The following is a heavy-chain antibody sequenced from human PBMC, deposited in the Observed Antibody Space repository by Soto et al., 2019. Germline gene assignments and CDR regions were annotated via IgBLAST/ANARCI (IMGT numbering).Heavy chain of an antibody. D-gene: IGHD3-10*01. CDR3: AKGGYGWGLFDN. CDR1: GLTFTNYA. CDR2: ITGSGSNT. Sequence: GGSLRLSCAASGLTFTNYAMSWVRQAPGKGLEWVSTITGSGSNTYYAASVTGRFTISRDNSKNTLYLQMNSLRVEDTAVYYCAKGGYGWGLFDNWGQGTLVTVSS. V-gene: IGHV3-23*01. J-gene: IGHJ4*02.